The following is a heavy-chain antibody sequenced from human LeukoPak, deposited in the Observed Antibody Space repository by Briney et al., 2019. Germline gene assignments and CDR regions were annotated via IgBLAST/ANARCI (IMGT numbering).Heavy chain of an antibody. Sequence: GESLKISFKGSGYSFTSYWIGWVRQMPGKGLEWMGIIYPGDSDTRYSPSFQGQVTISADKSISTAYLQWSSLKASDTAMYYCARHPFTISRVVPYYFDYWGQGTLVTVSS. V-gene: IGHV5-51*01. J-gene: IGHJ4*02. CDR2: IYPGDSDT. CDR1: GYSFTSYW. CDR3: ARHPFTISRVVPYYFDY. D-gene: IGHD3-10*01.